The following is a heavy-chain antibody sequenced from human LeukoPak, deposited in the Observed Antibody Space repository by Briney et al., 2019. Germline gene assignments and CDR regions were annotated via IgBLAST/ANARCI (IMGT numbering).Heavy chain of an antibody. CDR1: GFTFSSFS. D-gene: IGHD1-26*01. Sequence: GSLRLSCAASGFTFSSFSMNWVRQPPGKGLEWIGEINHSGSTNYNPSLKSRVTISVDTSKNQFSLKLSSVTAADTAVYYCARGGSYYDYWGQGTLVTVSS. CDR3: ARGGSYYDY. CDR2: INHSGST. J-gene: IGHJ4*02. V-gene: IGHV4-34*01.